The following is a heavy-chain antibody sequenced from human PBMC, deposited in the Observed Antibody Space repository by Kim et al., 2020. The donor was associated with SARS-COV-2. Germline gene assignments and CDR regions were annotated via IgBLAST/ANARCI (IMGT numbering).Heavy chain of an antibody. CDR3: ARDPEGHGYFDY. Sequence: TYAQGFTGRLVFSLDTSAPPAYLQISSLKAEDTAVYYCARDPEGHGYFDYWGQGTLVTVSS. J-gene: IGHJ4*02. V-gene: IGHV7-4-1*02.